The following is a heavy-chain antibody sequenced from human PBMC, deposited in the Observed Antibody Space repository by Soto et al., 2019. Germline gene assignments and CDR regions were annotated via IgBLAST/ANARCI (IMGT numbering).Heavy chain of an antibody. Sequence: SVKVSCKASGFTFTSSAVQWVRQARGQRLEWIGWIVVGSGNTNYAQKFQERVTITRDMSTSTAYMELSSLRSEDTAVYYCAASRDDSSGYYYGYYFDYWGQGTLVTVSS. CDR2: IVVGSGNT. CDR1: GFTFTSSA. J-gene: IGHJ4*02. D-gene: IGHD3-22*01. V-gene: IGHV1-58*01. CDR3: AASRDDSSGYYYGYYFDY.